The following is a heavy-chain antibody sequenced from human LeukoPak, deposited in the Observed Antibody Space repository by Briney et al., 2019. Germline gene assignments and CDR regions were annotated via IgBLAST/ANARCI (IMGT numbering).Heavy chain of an antibody. Sequence: SVKVSCKASGGTFSSYAISWVRQAPGQGLEWMGGIIPIFGTANYAQKFQGRVTITADESTSTAYMELSSLRSEDTAVYYCARVRYNWNYEGWFDPWGQGTLVTVSS. CDR1: GGTFSSYA. J-gene: IGHJ5*02. CDR3: ARVRYNWNYEGWFDP. D-gene: IGHD1-7*01. V-gene: IGHV1-69*13. CDR2: IIPIFGTA.